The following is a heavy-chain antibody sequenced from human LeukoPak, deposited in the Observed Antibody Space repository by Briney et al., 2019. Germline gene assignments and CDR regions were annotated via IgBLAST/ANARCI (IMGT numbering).Heavy chain of an antibody. CDR1: GYTFTNNY. D-gene: IGHD3-3*01. CDR3: ARDRGITVFGVVMDV. Sequence: ASVKVSCKASGYTFTNNYMPWVRQAPGQGLEWMGIINPSDGGTNYAQKFQGRVTLTRDMSTSTVYMELSSLRSEDTAVYYCARDRGITVFGVVMDVWGKGTTVTVSS. V-gene: IGHV1-46*01. J-gene: IGHJ6*04. CDR2: INPSDGGT.